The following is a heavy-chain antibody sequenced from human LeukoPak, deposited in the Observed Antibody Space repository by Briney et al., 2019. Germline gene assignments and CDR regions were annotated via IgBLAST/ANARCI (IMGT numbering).Heavy chain of an antibody. D-gene: IGHD6-13*01. J-gene: IGHJ1*01. V-gene: IGHV4-39*07. CDR1: GGSISSSSYY. CDR3: ASSEENSSSWSSPNFQH. CDR2: IYYSGST. Sequence: SETLSLTCTVSGGSISSSSYYWGWIRQPPGKGLEWIGSIYYSGSTYYNPSLKSRVTISVDTSKNQFSLKLSSVTAADTAVDYCASSEENSSSWSSPNFQHWGQGTLVTVSS.